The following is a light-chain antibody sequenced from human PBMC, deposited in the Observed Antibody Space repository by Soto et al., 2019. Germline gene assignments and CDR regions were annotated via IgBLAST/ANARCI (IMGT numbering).Light chain of an antibody. Sequence: QLVLTQSPSASASLGASVKLTCTLSSGHSNYAIAWHQQRPGKGPRYLRRLNSDGGHSKGDGIPDRFSGSSSGAERYLTISSLQSEDEADYYCQTWGTGFWVFGGGTKLTVL. CDR1: SGHSNYA. J-gene: IGLJ2*01. V-gene: IGLV4-69*01. CDR3: QTWGTGFWV. CDR2: LNSDGGH.